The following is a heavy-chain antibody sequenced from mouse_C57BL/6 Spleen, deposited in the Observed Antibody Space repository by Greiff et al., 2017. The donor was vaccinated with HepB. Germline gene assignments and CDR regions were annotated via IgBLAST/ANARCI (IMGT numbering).Heavy chain of an antibody. J-gene: IGHJ2*01. CDR1: GYTFTSYW. D-gene: IGHD1-3*01. V-gene: IGHV1-52*01. Sequence: QVQLQQPGAELVRPGSSVKLSCKASGYTFTSYWMHWVKQRPIQGLEWIGNIDPSDSETHYNQKFKDKATLTVDKSSSTAYMQLSSLTSEDSAVYYCARLGTGLNFDYWGQGTTLTVSS. CDR2: IDPSDSET. CDR3: ARLGTGLNFDY.